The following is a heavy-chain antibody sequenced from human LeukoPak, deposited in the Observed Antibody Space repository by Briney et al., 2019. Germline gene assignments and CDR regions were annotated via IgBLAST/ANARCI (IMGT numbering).Heavy chain of an antibody. CDR3: GKGGGCDFLSGYYAPDF. J-gene: IGHJ4*02. D-gene: IGHD3/OR15-3a*01. CDR2: ITGSGGNT. Sequence: PGASLRLSCAASGFTFSNYAMSWVRQAPGKGLEWVSAITGSGGNTYYADSVKGRFTISRDNSKNTLYLQMNSLRDEDTAVYYCGKGGGCDFLSGYYAPDFWGREPLVTVSS. CDR1: GFTFSNYA. V-gene: IGHV3-23*01.